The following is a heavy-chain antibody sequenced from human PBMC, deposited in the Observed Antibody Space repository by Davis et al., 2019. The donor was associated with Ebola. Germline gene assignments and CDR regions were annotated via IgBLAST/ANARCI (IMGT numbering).Heavy chain of an antibody. V-gene: IGHV1-46*01. Sequence: ASVKVSCKASGYTFTGYYMHWVRQAPGQGLEWMGIINPSGGSTSYAQKFQGRVTMTRDTSTSTVYMELSSLRSEDTAVYYCARDGPKEGRGSHFDYWGQGTLVTVSS. CDR2: INPSGGST. D-gene: IGHD1-26*01. J-gene: IGHJ4*02. CDR1: GYTFTGYY. CDR3: ARDGPKEGRGSHFDY.